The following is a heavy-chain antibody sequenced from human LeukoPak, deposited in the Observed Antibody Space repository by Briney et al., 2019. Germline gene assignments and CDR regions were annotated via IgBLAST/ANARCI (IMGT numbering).Heavy chain of an antibody. CDR3: ARAFRARYFDL. CDR2: IYYSGST. CDR1: GGSITTSSYY. J-gene: IGHJ2*01. D-gene: IGHD2/OR15-2a*01. Sequence: PSETLSLTCTVSGGSITTSSYYWGWIRQPPGKGLEWIGIIYYSGSTYYNPSLKGRVTISVDTSKNQFSLKLSSETAADTAVYYCARAFRARYFDLWGRGTLVTVSS. V-gene: IGHV4-39*01.